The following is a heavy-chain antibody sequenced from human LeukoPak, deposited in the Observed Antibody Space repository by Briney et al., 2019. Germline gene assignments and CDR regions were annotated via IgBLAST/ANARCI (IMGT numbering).Heavy chain of an antibody. CDR3: ARTLTCGGGYCYFDY. D-gene: IGHD2-21*01. CDR1: GGSISSGGYY. CDR2: INHSGST. V-gene: IGHV4-39*07. J-gene: IGHJ4*02. Sequence: PSETLSLTCTVSGGSISSGGYYWSWIRQPPGKGLEWIGEINHSGSTNYNPSLKSRVTISVDTSKNQFSLKLSSVTAADTAVYYCARTLTCGGGYCYFDYWGQGTLVTVSS.